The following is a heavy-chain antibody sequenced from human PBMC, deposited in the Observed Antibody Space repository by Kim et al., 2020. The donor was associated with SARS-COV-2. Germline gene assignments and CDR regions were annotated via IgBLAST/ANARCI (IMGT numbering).Heavy chain of an antibody. V-gene: IGHV1-18*04. J-gene: IGHJ5*02. CDR2: SSAYNGNT. CDR3: ARDLYHMVRGVIITGWSDP. D-gene: IGHD3-10*01. Sequence: ASVKVSCKASGYTFTNYGISWVRQAPGQGLEGMGWSSAYNGNTNDAQKLQGRVTMTTDTSTSTANMELRSLRSDDTAVYYCARDLYHMVRGVIITGWSDPWAQCTLVTLSP. CDR1: GYTFTNYG.